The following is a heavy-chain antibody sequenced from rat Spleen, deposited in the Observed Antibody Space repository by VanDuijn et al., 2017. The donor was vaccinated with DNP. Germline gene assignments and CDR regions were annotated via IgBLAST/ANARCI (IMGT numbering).Heavy chain of an antibody. CDR3: ATQGVYLPRVIRGHYFDY. CDR2: IINSGGTT. V-gene: IGHV5S13*01. Sequence: EVQLVESDGGSVQPGGSLKLSCAASGFTFSNYAMAWVRQAPTKGLDWVASIINSGGTTYYRDSVKGRFTISRNYANITLYLQMDRLRSEDTATYSCATQGVYLPRVIRGHYFDYWGQGVMVTVSS. CDR1: GFTFSNYA. J-gene: IGHJ2*01. D-gene: IGHD2-1*01.